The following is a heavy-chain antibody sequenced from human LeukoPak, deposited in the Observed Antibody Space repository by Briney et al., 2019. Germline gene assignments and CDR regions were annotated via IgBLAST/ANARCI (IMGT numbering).Heavy chain of an antibody. CDR1: GFTVSSNY. V-gene: IGHV3-53*05. CDR2: IYSGGST. J-gene: IGHJ6*02. CDR3: AKSPGTLYYYGMDV. D-gene: IGHD6-13*01. Sequence: PWGSLRLSCAASGFTVSSNYMSWVRQAPGKGLEWVSVIYSGGSTYYADSVKGRFTISRDNSKNTLYLQMNSLRAEDTAVYYCAKSPGTLYYYGMDVWGQGTTVTVSS.